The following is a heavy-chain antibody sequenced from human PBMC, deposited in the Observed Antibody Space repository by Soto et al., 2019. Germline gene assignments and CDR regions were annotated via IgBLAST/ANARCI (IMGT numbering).Heavy chain of an antibody. CDR3: ARGRYGDY. CDR2: ISAHNGNT. D-gene: IGHD1-1*01. J-gene: IGHJ4*02. Sequence: QVHLVQSGAEVKKPGASVKVSCKGSGYAFTTYGITWVRQATGQGLEWMGWISAHNGNTNYTQKLQGRVTVTRDTSTSTAYVELRSLRSDATAVYYCARGRYGDYWGQGAVVTVSS. V-gene: IGHV1-18*01. CDR1: GYAFTTYG.